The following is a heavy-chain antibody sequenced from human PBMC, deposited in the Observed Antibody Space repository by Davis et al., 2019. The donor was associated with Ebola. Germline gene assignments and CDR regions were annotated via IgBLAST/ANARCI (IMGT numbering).Heavy chain of an antibody. D-gene: IGHD3-3*02. CDR1: VITFSSYA. J-gene: IGHJ4*02. V-gene: IGHV3-23*01. Sequence: GGSLRLSCADSVITFSSYAMTWVRQAPGKGLEWVSAISGSGGTTYYAGSVKGRFTVSRDNSKKTMYLQMNSLRAEDTAVYYCARDHFPLGFDYWGQGTLVTVSS. CDR3: ARDHFPLGFDY. CDR2: ISGSGGTT.